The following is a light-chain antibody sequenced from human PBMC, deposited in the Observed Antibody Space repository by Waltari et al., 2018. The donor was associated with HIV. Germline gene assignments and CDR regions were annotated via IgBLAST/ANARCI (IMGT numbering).Light chain of an antibody. J-gene: IGLJ3*02. Sequence: QSVLTQPPSASGTPGQRVTISCSGRSSTVGSNNVPWYQHLPGESLNLLIYFKTQRPSGVPDRFSGSKSGTSASRASRGLQSEDEADYYCAARDDSLHGVVFGGGTKVTVL. CDR1: SSTVGSNN. V-gene: IGLV1-44*01. CDR3: AARDDSLHGVV. CDR2: FKT.